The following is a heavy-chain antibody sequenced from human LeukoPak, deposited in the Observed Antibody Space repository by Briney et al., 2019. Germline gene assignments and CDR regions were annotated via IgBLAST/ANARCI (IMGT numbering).Heavy chain of an antibody. J-gene: IGHJ4*02. CDR1: GFTVNSIF. CDR3: ARENGRGVISPYFDS. V-gene: IGHV3-66*01. Sequence: GGSLRLSCAASGFTVNSIFMSWVRQAPGKGLEWISVLYSGGRTDYADSVKGRFTISRDNSKNMLYLQMNNLRPEDTAVYYCARENGRGVISPYFDSXGQGTLVTVSS. D-gene: IGHD3-10*01. CDR2: LYSGGRT.